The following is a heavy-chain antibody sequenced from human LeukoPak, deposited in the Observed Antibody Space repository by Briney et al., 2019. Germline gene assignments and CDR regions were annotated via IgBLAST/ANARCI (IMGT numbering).Heavy chain of an antibody. Sequence: PGGSLRLSCAASGFTFSSYGMHWVRQAPGKGLEWVAIIWYDGSNKYYADSVKGRFTISRDKAKSTLYLQMNSLRVEDTAVYYCARSANYFDTSGQDYWGQGTLVTVSS. J-gene: IGHJ4*02. CDR2: IWYDGSNK. CDR1: GFTFSSYG. D-gene: IGHD3-22*01. CDR3: ARSANYFDTSGQDY. V-gene: IGHV3-33*01.